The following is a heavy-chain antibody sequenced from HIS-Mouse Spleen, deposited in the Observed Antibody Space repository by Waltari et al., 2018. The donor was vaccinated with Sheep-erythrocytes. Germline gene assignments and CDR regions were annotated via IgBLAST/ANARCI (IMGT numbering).Heavy chain of an antibody. CDR1: GGSISSSSYY. V-gene: IGHV4-39*01. CDR3: ARLYYYDSSGYYFDY. Sequence: QLQLQESGPGLVKPSETLSLTCTVPGGSISSSSYYCGWIRQPPGKGLEWIGSIYYSGSTYYNPSLKSRVTISVDTSKNQFSLKLSSVTAADTAVYYCARLYYYDSSGYYFDYWGQGTLVTVSS. J-gene: IGHJ4*02. CDR2: IYYSGST. D-gene: IGHD3-22*01.